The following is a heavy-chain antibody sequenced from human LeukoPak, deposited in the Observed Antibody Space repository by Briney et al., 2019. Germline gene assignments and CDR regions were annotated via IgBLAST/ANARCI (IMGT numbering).Heavy chain of an antibody. Sequence: RGSLRLSCAAPGFTVSSNYMSWVRQAPGKGLEWVSVIYSGGSTYYADSVKGRFTISRDNSKNTLYLQMNSLRAEDTAVYYCALNYYGSGSHDYWGQGTLVTVSS. CDR3: ALNYYGSGSHDY. CDR2: IYSGGST. D-gene: IGHD3-10*01. CDR1: GFTVSSNY. V-gene: IGHV3-53*01. J-gene: IGHJ4*02.